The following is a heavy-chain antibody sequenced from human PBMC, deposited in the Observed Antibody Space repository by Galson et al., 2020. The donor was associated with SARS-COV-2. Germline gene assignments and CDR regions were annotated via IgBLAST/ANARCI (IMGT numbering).Heavy chain of an antibody. D-gene: IGHD4-4*01. CDR3: ARDYSNYDGMDV. CDR1: GGSISSYY. V-gene: IGHV4-59*12. Sequence: SETLSLTCTVSGGSISSYYWSWIRQPPGKGLEWIGYIYYSGSTNYNPSLKSRVTISVDTSKNQFSLKLSSVTAADTAVYYCARDYSNYDGMDVWGQGTTVTVSS. CDR2: IYYSGST. J-gene: IGHJ6*02.